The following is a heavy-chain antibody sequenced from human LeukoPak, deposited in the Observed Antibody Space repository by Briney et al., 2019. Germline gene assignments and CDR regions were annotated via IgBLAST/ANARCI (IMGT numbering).Heavy chain of an antibody. Sequence: PSETLSLTCTLSGGPITNPNHYWAWIRQTPGKVLEWIGSVYYSGSTCYNGYLQSRVNTPVDTTKRQFSLKLSSATAADTAVYYCARGPRGLRWFGELLPNDTNHEYIQHWGQGTLVTISS. D-gene: IGHD3-10*01. CDR2: VYYSGST. CDR3: ARGPRGLRWFGELLPNDTNHEYIQH. CDR1: GGPITNPNHY. V-gene: IGHV4-39*07. J-gene: IGHJ1*01.